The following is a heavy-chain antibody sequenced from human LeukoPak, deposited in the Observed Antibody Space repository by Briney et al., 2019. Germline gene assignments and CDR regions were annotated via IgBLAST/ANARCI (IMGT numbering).Heavy chain of an antibody. J-gene: IGHJ6*03. D-gene: IGHD1-26*01. CDR3: ARDRDEGVGATEKDYYYYMDV. CDR1: GGSLSAYY. V-gene: IGHV4-34*01. Sequence: KASETLSLTCAVYGGSLSAYYWTWIRQPPGKELEWIGEINHGGSTNYNPSLKSRVTISTDTSKNQFSLKLSSVTAADTAVYYCARDRDEGVGATEKDYYYYMDVWGKGTTVTISS. CDR2: INHGGST.